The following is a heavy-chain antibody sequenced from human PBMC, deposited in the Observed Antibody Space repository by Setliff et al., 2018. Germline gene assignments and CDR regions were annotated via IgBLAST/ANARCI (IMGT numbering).Heavy chain of an antibody. CDR3: ARAARSRKYNFWSGYQP. Sequence: PSETLSLTCAVYGGSFSGYYWSWIRQPPGKGLEWIGEINHSGSTNYNPSLKSRVTISVDTSKKQFSLKLSSVTAADTAVYYCARAARSRKYNFWSGYQPWGRGTLVTVSS. CDR2: INHSGST. V-gene: IGHV4-34*01. J-gene: IGHJ4*02. CDR1: GGSFSGYY. D-gene: IGHD3-3*01.